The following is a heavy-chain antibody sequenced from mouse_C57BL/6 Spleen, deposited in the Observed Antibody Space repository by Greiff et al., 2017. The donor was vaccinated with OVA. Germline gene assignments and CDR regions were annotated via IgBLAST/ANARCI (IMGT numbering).Heavy chain of an antibody. V-gene: IGHV1-64*01. Sequence: QVQLKQPGAELVKPGASVKLSCKASGYTFTSYWMHWVKQRPGQGLEWIGMIHPNSGSTNYNEKFKSKATLTVDKSSSTAYMQLSSLTSEDSAVYYCARSGHHSSGYYFDYWGQGTTLTVSS. CDR3: ARSGHHSSGYYFDY. CDR2: IHPNSGST. CDR1: GYTFTSYW. D-gene: IGHD3-2*02. J-gene: IGHJ2*01.